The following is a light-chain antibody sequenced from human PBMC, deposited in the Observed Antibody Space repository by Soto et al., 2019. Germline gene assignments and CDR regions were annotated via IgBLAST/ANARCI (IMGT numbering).Light chain of an antibody. Sequence: EIVLTQSPATLSLSPGERASLSCSASQSVSSYLAWYQHKPGQAPRLLIYDASNRDTDFPARFSGSGSGTDFTLTISSLGPKHFAVYYRQQRSSWRVYTFGHGTKLVIK. CDR3: QQRSSWRVYT. CDR1: QSVSSY. V-gene: IGKV3-11*01. J-gene: IGKJ2*01. CDR2: DAS.